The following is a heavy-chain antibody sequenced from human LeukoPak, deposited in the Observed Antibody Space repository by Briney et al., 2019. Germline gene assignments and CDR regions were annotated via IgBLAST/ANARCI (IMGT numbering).Heavy chain of an antibody. D-gene: IGHD2-21*01. V-gene: IGHV3-23*01. CDR1: GFTFSSYA. CDR2: ISGSGGST. CDR3: AKERLLTSQAYYYYGMDV. J-gene: IGHJ6*02. Sequence: PGGSLRLSCAASGFTFSSYAMSWVRQAPGKGLEWVSAISGSGGSTYYADSVKGRFTISRDNSKNTLYLQMNSLRAEDTAVYYCAKERLLTSQAYYYYGMDVWGQGTTVTASS.